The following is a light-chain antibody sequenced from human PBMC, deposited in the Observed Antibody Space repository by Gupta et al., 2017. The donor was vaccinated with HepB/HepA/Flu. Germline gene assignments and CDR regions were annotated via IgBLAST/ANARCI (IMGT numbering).Light chain of an antibody. J-gene: IGKJ1*01. Sequence: DIQMPQSPSTLSASVGDRVTITCRASQSISSWLAWYQQKPGKAPKLLIYKASSLESGVPSRFSGSGSGTEFTLTISSLQPDDFATYYCQQYKRYSRTFGQGTKVEIK. CDR1: QSISSW. CDR3: QQYKRYSRT. V-gene: IGKV1-5*03. CDR2: KAS.